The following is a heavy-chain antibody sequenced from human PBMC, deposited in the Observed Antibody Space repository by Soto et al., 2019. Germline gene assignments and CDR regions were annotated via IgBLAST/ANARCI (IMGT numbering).Heavy chain of an antibody. J-gene: IGHJ4*02. CDR1: GYTFTSYG. CDR3: VRDYSRYYDILTGYYQFDY. Sequence: ASVKVSCKASGYTFTSYGISWVRQAPGQGLEWMGWISAYNGNTNYAQKLQGRVTMTTDTSTSTAYMELRSLRSDDTAVYYCVRDYSRYYDILTGYYQFDYWGQGTLVTVSS. V-gene: IGHV1-18*01. D-gene: IGHD3-9*01. CDR2: ISAYNGNT.